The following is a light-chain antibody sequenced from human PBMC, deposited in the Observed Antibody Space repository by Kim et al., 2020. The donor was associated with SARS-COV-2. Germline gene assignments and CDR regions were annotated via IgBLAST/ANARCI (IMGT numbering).Light chain of an antibody. J-gene: IGLJ3*02. Sequence: PGQTARITCSGDALPKQYAYWYQQKPGQAPVLVIYKDSERPSGIPERFSGSSSGTTVTLTISGVQAEDEADYYCQSADSSGTYCVFGGGTQLTVL. CDR3: QSADSSGTYCV. CDR1: ALPKQY. V-gene: IGLV3-25*03. CDR2: KDS.